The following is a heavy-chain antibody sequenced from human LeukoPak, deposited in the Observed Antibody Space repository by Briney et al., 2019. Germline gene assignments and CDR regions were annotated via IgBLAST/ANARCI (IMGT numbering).Heavy chain of an antibody. V-gene: IGHV3-30*02. J-gene: IGHJ4*02. Sequence: GGSLRLSCAASGFTFSGYSMNWVRQAPGKGLEWVAYIGNDGTKKYYGDSVKGRFTLSRDNSKNTLYLQLNSLKPEDTAVYYCARVNEEAVAGGFDYWGQGTLVTVSS. CDR3: ARVNEEAVAGGFDY. CDR1: GFTFSGYS. CDR2: IGNDGTKK. D-gene: IGHD6-19*01.